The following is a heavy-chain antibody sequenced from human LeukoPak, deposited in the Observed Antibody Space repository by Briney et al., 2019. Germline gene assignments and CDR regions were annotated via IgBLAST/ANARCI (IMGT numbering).Heavy chain of an antibody. CDR2: INPNSGGT. V-gene: IGHV1-2*02. CDR1: GYTITGYY. CDR3: ARPSLFGESYYFDY. D-gene: IGHD3-10*01. J-gene: IGHJ4*02. Sequence: ASVKVSCKASGYTITGYYMHWVRQAPGQGLEWMGWINPNSGGTNYAQKFQGRVTMTRDTSISTAYMELSRLRSDDTAVYYCARPSLFGESYYFDYWGQGTLVTVSS.